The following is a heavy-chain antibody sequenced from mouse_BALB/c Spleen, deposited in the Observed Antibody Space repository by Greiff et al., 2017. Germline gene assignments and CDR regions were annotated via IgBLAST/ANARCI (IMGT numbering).Heavy chain of an antibody. D-gene: IGHD2-1*01. CDR1: GYTFTSYW. CDR3: ARDGNYPFDY. CDR2: IYPGDGDT. J-gene: IGHJ2*01. Sequence: VKLQESGAELARPGASVKLSCKASGYTFTSYWMQWVKQRPGQGLEWIGAIYPGDGDTRYTQKFKGKATLTADKSSSTAYMQLSSLASEDSAVYYCARDGNYPFDYWGQGTTLTVSS. V-gene: IGHV1-87*01.